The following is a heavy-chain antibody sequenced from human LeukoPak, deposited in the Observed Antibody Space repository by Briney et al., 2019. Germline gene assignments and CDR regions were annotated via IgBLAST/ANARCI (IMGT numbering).Heavy chain of an antibody. J-gene: IGHJ4*02. Sequence: MPSETLSLTRTVSGGSISSGGYYWGWIPQHPGKGLEWIGYIYYSGSTYYNPSLKSRVTISVDTSKNQFSLKLSSVTAADTSVYYCARVTSDGYPHDYWGQGTLVTVSS. CDR1: GGSISSGGYY. CDR3: ARVTSDGYPHDY. CDR2: IYYSGST. D-gene: IGHD5-24*01. V-gene: IGHV4-31*03.